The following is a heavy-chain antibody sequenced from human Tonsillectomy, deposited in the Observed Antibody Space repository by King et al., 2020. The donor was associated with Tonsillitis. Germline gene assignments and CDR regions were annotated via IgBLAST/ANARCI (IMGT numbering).Heavy chain of an antibody. CDR2: IQYDGSYK. J-gene: IGHJ3*02. CDR3: AKENRGVDFGFDI. CDR1: GFTFRSCD. D-gene: IGHD3-10*01. Sequence: VQLVESGGGVVQPGGSLRLSCAASGFTFRSCDMHWVRQAPGNGLEWVAFIQYDGSYKFYADSVKGRLSISRDNSENTLYLQMNSLRAEDTAVYYCAKENRGVDFGFDIWGQGTMVTVSS. V-gene: IGHV3-30*02.